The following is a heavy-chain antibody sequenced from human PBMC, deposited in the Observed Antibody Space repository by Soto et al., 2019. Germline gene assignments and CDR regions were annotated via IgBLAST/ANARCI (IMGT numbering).Heavy chain of an antibody. Sequence: QVQLVQSGAEVKKPGASVKVSCKSSGYPFTHYGITWVRQAPGQGLEWMGWISPFNGNTNYGQTLQGRVTLTTDTSTSTIYMELRSLRSDDTAVYYCARDQSFDRSYYYGIYVWGQGTTVTVSS. CDR1: GYPFTHYG. CDR2: ISPFNGNT. CDR3: ARDQSFDRSYYYGIYV. V-gene: IGHV1-18*01. J-gene: IGHJ6*02. D-gene: IGHD3-10*01.